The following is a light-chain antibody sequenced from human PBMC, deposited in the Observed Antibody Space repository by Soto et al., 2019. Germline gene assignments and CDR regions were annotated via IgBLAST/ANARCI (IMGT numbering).Light chain of an antibody. CDR2: QDS. Sequence: SYELTQPPSVSVSPGQTASITCSGDKLGDKYACWYQQKPGQSPVLVIYQDSKRPSGIPERFSGSNSDNTATLTISGTQAMDEADYYCQAWDSSTYVVFGGGTKRTVL. J-gene: IGLJ2*01. CDR3: QAWDSSTYVV. V-gene: IGLV3-1*01. CDR1: KLGDKY.